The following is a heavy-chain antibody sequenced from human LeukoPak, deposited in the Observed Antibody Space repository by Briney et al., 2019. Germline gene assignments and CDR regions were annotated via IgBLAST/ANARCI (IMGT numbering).Heavy chain of an antibody. CDR1: GFTFSSYW. V-gene: IGHV3-43*02. CDR2: ISGDGGST. J-gene: IGHJ4*02. CDR3: AKDSYYSSRLH. Sequence: GGSLRLSCAASGFTFSSYWMSWVRQAPGKGLEWVSLISGDGGSTYYADSVKGRFTISRDNSKNSLYLQMNSLRTEDTALYYCAKDSYYSSRLHWGQGTLVTVSS. D-gene: IGHD1-26*01.